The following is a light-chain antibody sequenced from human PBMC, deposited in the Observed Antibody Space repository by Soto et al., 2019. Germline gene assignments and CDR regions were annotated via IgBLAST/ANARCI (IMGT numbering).Light chain of an antibody. Sequence: IQMTQSPSSLSASVGDTITITCRARQSISHFLNWYQLKPGKVPKLLIYGASTLNTGVPSRFSGSGSGTDFTLTISSLQLEDFASYCCQQSYSSWATFGGGTKVEIQ. CDR2: GAS. V-gene: IGKV1-39*01. J-gene: IGKJ4*01. CDR3: QQSYSSWAT. CDR1: QSISHF.